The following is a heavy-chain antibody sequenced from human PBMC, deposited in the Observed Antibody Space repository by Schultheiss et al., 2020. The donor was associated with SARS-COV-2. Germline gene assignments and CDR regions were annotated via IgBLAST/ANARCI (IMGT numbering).Heavy chain of an antibody. V-gene: IGHV4-34*01. J-gene: IGHJ2*01. CDR2: INHSGST. CDR1: GGSISGYY. Sequence: SQTLSLTCTVSGGSISGYYWSWIRQPPGKGLEWIGEINHSGSTNYNPSLQSRVTISIDTSKNQFSLNLSSVTAADTAVYYCARAQGRWLQSSRYWYFDLWGRGTLVTVSS. CDR3: ARAQGRWLQSSRYWYFDL. D-gene: IGHD5-24*01.